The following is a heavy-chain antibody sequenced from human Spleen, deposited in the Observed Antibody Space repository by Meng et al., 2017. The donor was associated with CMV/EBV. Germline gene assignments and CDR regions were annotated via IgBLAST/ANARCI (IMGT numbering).Heavy chain of an antibody. Sequence: ASVKVSRMASGYTFTGYYMHWVRQAPGQTLEWVGYINPNSGATNYAQTFQGRVTMTTDKSISTAYMELSSLTSDEAAVYYCVRLVVAMVQSDIDYWGQGVRVTVSS. CDR3: VRLVVAMVQSDIDY. V-gene: IGHV1-2*02. CDR2: INPNSGAT. D-gene: IGHD2-21*01. CDR1: GYTFTGYY. J-gene: IGHJ4*02.